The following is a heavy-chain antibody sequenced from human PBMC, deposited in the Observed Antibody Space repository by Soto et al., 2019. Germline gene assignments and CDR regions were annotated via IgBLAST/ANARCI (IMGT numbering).Heavy chain of an antibody. CDR3: AREGGESSDGLYYFDS. Sequence: SETLSLTCTVSGGSTSSDNYWSWIRQPPGKGLEWTGHIYYSGNTDYNPSLKGRLAISIDTSKNQFSLKLSSVTAADTAVYFCAREGGESSDGLYYFDSWGQGSLVTVSS. CDR1: GGSTSSDNY. CDR2: IYYSGNT. V-gene: IGHV4-30-4*01. D-gene: IGHD3-16*01. J-gene: IGHJ4*02.